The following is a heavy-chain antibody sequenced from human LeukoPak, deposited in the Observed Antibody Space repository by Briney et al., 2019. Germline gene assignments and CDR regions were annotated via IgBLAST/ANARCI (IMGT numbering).Heavy chain of an antibody. CDR1: GYTFTGYY. V-gene: IGHV1-2*02. CDR2: INPSSGGT. D-gene: IGHD1-1*01. Sequence: ASVTVSCKASGYTFTGYYMHWVRQAPGPGLEWMGWINPSSGGTNYAQKFQGRITITRDTSISTAYMELSRLRSDDTAVYYCAREGVDWNHSVYYFDFWGQGNLVTVSS. J-gene: IGHJ4*02. CDR3: AREGVDWNHSVYYFDF.